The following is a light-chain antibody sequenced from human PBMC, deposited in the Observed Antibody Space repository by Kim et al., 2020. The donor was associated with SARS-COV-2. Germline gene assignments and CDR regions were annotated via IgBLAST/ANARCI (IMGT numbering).Light chain of an antibody. CDR3: QTWGTGIRV. CDR1: SGHSNNA. Sequence: QPVLTQSPSASASLGASVKLTCTLSSGHSNNAIAWHQQQPEKGPRYLMRLNSDGSHSKGDGIPDRFSGSSSGAERYLSISNLQSEDEADYYCQTWGTGIRVFGGGTQLTVL. CDR2: LNSDGSH. V-gene: IGLV4-69*01. J-gene: IGLJ3*02.